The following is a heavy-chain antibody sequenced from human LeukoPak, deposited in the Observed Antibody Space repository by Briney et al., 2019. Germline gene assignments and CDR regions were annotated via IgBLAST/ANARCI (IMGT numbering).Heavy chain of an antibody. CDR3: AKESNDFWSGRPEYFQH. D-gene: IGHD3-3*01. J-gene: IGHJ1*01. CDR2: NSGSGGST. Sequence: PGGSLRLSCAASGFTFSSYAMSWDRQAPGKGLAWVSANSGSGGSTYYADSVKGRFTISRDNSKNTLYLQMNSLRAEDTAVYYCAKESNDFWSGRPEYFQHWGQGTLVTVSS. V-gene: IGHV3-23*01. CDR1: GFTFSSYA.